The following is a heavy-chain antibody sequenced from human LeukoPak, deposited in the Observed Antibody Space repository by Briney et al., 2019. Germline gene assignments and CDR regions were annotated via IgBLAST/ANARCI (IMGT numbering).Heavy chain of an antibody. CDR1: GYTFTSYD. J-gene: IGHJ3*02. CDR2: MNPNSGNT. D-gene: IGHD4-17*01. CDR3: ARGTDYVRAFDI. Sequence: GASAKVSCKASGYTFTSYDINWVRQATGQGLEWMGWMNPNSGNTGYAQKFQGRVTMTRNTSISTAYMELSSLRSKDTAVYYCARGTDYVRAFDIWGQGTMVTVSS. V-gene: IGHV1-8*01.